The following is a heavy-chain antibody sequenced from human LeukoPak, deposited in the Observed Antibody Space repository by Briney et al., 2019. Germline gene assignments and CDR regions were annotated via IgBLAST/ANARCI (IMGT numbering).Heavy chain of an antibody. V-gene: IGHV4-59*01. J-gene: IGHJ4*02. D-gene: IGHD2-15*01. Sequence: KPSETLSLTCTVSGASITSYYWNWIRQPPGKGLEWIGYFYYSGGDNYNPSLKSQITISVDTSKNQFSLKLSSVTAADTAVYYCVRGYCSGATCYHFDYWGQGTLVTVSS. CDR3: VRGYCSGATCYHFDY. CDR2: FYYSGGD. CDR1: GASITSYY.